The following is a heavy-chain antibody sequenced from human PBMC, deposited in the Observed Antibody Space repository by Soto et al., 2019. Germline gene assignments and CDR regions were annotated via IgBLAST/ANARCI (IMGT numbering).Heavy chain of an antibody. CDR1: GFTFSSYW. V-gene: IGHV3-7*05. CDR3: ARDWVSSRGWGGSDAFDI. Sequence: EVQLVESGGGLVQPGGSLRLSCAASGFTFSSYWMSWVRQAPGKGLEWVANIKQDGSEKYYVDSVKGRFTISRDNAKNSLYLQKNRLGAEDTGVYYCARDWVSSRGWGGSDAFDIWGQGTMVTGSS. CDR2: IKQDGSEK. J-gene: IGHJ3*02. D-gene: IGHD3-16*01.